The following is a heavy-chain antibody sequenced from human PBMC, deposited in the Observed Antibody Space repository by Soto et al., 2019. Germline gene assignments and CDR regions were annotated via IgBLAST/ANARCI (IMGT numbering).Heavy chain of an antibody. J-gene: IGHJ4*02. Sequence: LSLSCSASGFTFTRYTMKGLHANPGKGLEWVSSMSRSSRYIYYADSVKGRFTISRDNARDSVYLQMNSLRAEDTAVYYCARDGGVAATLANYFDYWGQGTLVTVSS. CDR2: MSRSSRYI. V-gene: IGHV3-21*01. CDR3: ARDGGVAATLANYFDY. CDR1: GFTFTRYT. D-gene: IGHD2-15*01.